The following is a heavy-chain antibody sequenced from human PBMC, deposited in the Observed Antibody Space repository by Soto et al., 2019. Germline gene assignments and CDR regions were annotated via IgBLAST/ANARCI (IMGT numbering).Heavy chain of an antibody. CDR1: GGSISSSSYY. Sequence: QLQLQESGPGLVKPSETLSLTCTVSGGSISSSSYYWGWIRQPPGKGLEWIGSIYYSGSTYYNPSLKSRVTLSVDTSKNQFSLKLSSVTAADTAVYYCARPRAGYCSGGSCRTWGWFDPWGQGTLVTVSS. J-gene: IGHJ5*02. CDR2: IYYSGST. V-gene: IGHV4-39*01. D-gene: IGHD2-15*01. CDR3: ARPRAGYCSGGSCRTWGWFDP.